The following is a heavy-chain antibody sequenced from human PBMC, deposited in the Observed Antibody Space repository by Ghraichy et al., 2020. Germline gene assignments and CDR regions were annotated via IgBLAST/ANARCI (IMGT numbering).Heavy chain of an antibody. J-gene: IGHJ4*02. Sequence: ASVKVSCKASGYTFTSYAMHWVRQAPGQRLEWMGWINAGNGNTKYSQKFQGRVTITRDTSASTAYMELSSLRSEDTAVYYCARGARIATRGGVSYYFDYWCQGTRVTVSS. CDR1: GYTFTSYA. CDR2: INAGNGNT. CDR3: ARGARIATRGGVSYYFDY. V-gene: IGHV1-3*01. D-gene: IGHD6-6*01.